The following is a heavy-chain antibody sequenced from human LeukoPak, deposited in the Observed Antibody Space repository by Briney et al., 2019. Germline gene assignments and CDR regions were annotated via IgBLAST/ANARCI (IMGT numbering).Heavy chain of an antibody. CDR2: IRYSGSA. J-gene: IGHJ5*01. CDR1: GDSISSYY. D-gene: IGHD6-13*01. CDR3: ARDRGGAAAGNWFDS. Sequence: SETLSLTCTVSGDSISSYYWSWIRQPPGKGLEWIGYIRYSGSANYNPSLRGRVTISIDTSKNQFSLKLRSVTAADTAVYYCARDRGGAAAGNWFDSWGQGTLVIVSS. V-gene: IGHV4-59*12.